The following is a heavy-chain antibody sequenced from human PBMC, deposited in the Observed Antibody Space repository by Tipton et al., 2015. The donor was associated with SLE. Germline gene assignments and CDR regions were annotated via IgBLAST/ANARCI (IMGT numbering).Heavy chain of an antibody. D-gene: IGHD6-6*01. Sequence: TLSLTCAVYGGSFSGYYWSWIRQPPGKGLEWIGSIYYSGSTYYNPFLKSRVTISVDTSKNQFSLKLSSVTAADTAVYYCARGESRSYIAARLGFDYWGQGTLVTVSS. J-gene: IGHJ4*02. CDR3: ARGESRSYIAARLGFDY. CDR1: GGSFSGYY. CDR2: IYYSGST. V-gene: IGHV4-34*01.